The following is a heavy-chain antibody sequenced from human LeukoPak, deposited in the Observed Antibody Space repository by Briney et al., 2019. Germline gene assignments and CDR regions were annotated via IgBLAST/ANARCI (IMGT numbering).Heavy chain of an antibody. CDR3: ARSLGISSATYFDY. Sequence: PPETLSLTCTVSGGSISNYYWSWIRQPPGKGLEWIGFIYYSGSSNYNSSLKSRLTTSVDTSKNQFPLKLSSVTAADTAVYYCARSLGISSATYFDYWGQGTLVTVSS. D-gene: IGHD6-6*01. V-gene: IGHV4-59*01. J-gene: IGHJ4*02. CDR1: GGSISNYY. CDR2: IYYSGSS.